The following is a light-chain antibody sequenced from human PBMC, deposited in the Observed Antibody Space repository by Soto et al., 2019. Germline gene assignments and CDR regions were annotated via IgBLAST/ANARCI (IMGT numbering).Light chain of an antibody. CDR1: SGDIGTYNR. V-gene: IGLV2-18*02. J-gene: IGLJ2*01. Sequence: QSALTQPPSVSGSPGQSVTISCTGTSGDIGTYNRVSWYQQTPGTAPKVMIYEVSNRPSGVPDRFSGSQSGNTASLTISGLQAEDEADYDCSSYTTSTLVFGGGTKVTVL. CDR2: EVS. CDR3: SSYTTSTLV.